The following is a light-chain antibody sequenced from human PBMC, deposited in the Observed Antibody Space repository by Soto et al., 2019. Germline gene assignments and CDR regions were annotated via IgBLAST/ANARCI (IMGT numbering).Light chain of an antibody. CDR1: QTISSW. CDR3: QQYNSYS. Sequence: DIQMTQSPSTLSGSVGDRVTITCRASQTISSWLAWYQQKPGKAPKLLIYKASTLKSGVPSRFSGSGSGTKFTLTIASLQPDDFATYYCQQYNSYSFGQGTKVDI. J-gene: IGKJ1*01. CDR2: KAS. V-gene: IGKV1-5*03.